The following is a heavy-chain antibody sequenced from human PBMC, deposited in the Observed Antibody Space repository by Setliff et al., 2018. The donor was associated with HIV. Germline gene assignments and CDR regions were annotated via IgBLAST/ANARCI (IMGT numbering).Heavy chain of an antibody. CDR2: IHTSGST. CDR1: GDSITGRW. Sequence: PSETLSLTCTVSGDSITGRWLSWIRQPAGKGLEWIGHIHTSGSTKYNPSLKSRVTISADTSKNQFSLNLSSVTAAETAVYYCARVGYHGSGRYSFDYWGQGTLVTVSS. J-gene: IGHJ4*02. D-gene: IGHD3-10*01. CDR3: ARVGYHGSGRYSFDY. V-gene: IGHV4-4*07.